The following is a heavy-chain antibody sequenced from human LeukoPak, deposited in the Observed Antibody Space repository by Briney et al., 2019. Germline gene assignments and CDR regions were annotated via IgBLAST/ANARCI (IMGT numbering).Heavy chain of an antibody. D-gene: IGHD3-10*01. J-gene: IGHJ4*02. V-gene: IGHV1-46*01. Sequence: ASVKVSCKASGYTFTSYYMHWVRQAPGQGLEGMGIINPSGGSTSYAQKFQGRVTMTRDTSTSTVYMELSSLRSEDTAVYYCARDGGYGSGSYREGDYWGQGTLVTVSS. CDR3: ARDGGYGSGSYREGDY. CDR1: GYTFTSYY. CDR2: INPSGGST.